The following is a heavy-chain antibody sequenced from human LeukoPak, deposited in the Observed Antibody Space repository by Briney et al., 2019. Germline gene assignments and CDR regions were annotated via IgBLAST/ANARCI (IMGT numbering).Heavy chain of an antibody. V-gene: IGHV3-7*01. D-gene: IGHD3-22*01. J-gene: IGHJ3*02. CDR1: GFTFSSYW. Sequence: GGSLRLSCAASGFTFSSYWMSWVRQAPGKGLEWVANIKQDGSEKYYVDSVKGRFTISRDNAKNSLYLQMNSLRAEDTAVYYCARVGGYYYDSSGSLPSLGDAFDIWGQGTMVTVSS. CDR3: ARVGGYYYDSSGSLPSLGDAFDI. CDR2: IKQDGSEK.